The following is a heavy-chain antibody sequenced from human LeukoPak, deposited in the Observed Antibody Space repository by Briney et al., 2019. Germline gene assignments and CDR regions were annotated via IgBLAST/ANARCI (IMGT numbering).Heavy chain of an antibody. V-gene: IGHV3-72*01. CDR2: IRNKANSYTT. Sequence: PGGSLRLSCAASGFTFSDHYMDWARQAPGKGLEWVGRIRNKANSYTTEYAASVKGRFTISRDDSKNSLYLQINSLKIEDTAVYYCARVGSSGWEDYWGQGTLVTVSS. J-gene: IGHJ4*02. D-gene: IGHD6-19*01. CDR1: GFTFSDHY. CDR3: ARVGSSGWEDY.